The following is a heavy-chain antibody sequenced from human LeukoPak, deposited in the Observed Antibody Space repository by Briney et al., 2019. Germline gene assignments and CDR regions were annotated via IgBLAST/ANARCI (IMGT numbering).Heavy chain of an antibody. CDR3: ASFRALNYYDSSGYDY. V-gene: IGHV3-30-3*01. D-gene: IGHD3-22*01. J-gene: IGHJ4*02. CDR2: ISYDGSNK. CDR1: GFTFSSYA. Sequence: GRSLRLSCAASGFTFSSYAMHWVRQAPGKGLEWVAVISYDGSNKYYADSVKGRFIISRDNSKNTLYLQMNSLRAEDTAVYYCASFRALNYYDSSGYDYWGQGTLVTVSS.